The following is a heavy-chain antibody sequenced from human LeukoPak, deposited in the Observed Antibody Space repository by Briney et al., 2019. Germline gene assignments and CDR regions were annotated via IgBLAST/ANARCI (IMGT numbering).Heavy chain of an antibody. D-gene: IGHD6-13*01. CDR3: ARHQGGSSWYYFDY. CDR1: GGSISSYY. Sequence: PSETLSLTCTVSGGSISSYYWSWIRQPPGKGLEWIGYIYYSGSTNYNPSLKSRVTISVDTSKDQFSLKLSSVTAADPAVHYCARHQGGSSWYYFDYWGQGTLVTVSS. J-gene: IGHJ4*02. V-gene: IGHV4-59*08. CDR2: IYYSGST.